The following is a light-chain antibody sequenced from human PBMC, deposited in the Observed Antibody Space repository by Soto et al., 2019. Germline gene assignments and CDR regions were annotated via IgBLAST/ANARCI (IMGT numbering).Light chain of an antibody. CDR2: KAS. CDR3: QQYNEYSKT. CDR1: QTIGSS. Sequence: DIQVTQSPSTLSASVGDRVTITCRASQTIGSSLAWFQQKPGKAPKLLIYKASTLEGGVPSRFKGSGSGTEFTLSISSLQPDDFATYYCQQYNEYSKTFGQGTKVDIK. J-gene: IGKJ1*01. V-gene: IGKV1-5*03.